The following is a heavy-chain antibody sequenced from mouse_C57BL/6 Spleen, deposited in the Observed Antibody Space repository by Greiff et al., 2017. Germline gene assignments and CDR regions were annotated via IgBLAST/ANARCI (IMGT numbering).Heavy chain of an antibody. J-gene: IGHJ4*01. CDR1: GYTFTSYG. CDR3: ARDWDSYYAMDY. CDR2: IYPRSGNT. D-gene: IGHD4-1*01. Sequence: VQLQESGAELARPGASVKLSCKASGYTFTSYGISWVKQRTGQGLEWIGEIYPRSGNTYYNEKVKGKATLTADKSSSTAYMELRSLTSEDSAVYFWARDWDSYYAMDYWGQGTSVTVSS. V-gene: IGHV1-81*01.